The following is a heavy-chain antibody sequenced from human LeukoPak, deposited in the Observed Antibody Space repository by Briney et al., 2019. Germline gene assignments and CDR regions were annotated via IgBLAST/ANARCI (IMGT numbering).Heavy chain of an antibody. CDR2: IWYDGSNK. CDR1: GFTFSSYG. D-gene: IGHD3-22*01. V-gene: IGHV3-33*01. J-gene: IGHJ6*03. CDR3: ARGADSSGYAYYYYYMDV. Sequence: GRSLRLSCAASGFTFSSYGMHWVRQAPGKGLEWVAVIWYDGSNKYYADSVKGRFTISRDNSKNTLYLQMNSLRAGDTAVYYCARGADSSGYAYYYYYMDVWGKGTTVTVSS.